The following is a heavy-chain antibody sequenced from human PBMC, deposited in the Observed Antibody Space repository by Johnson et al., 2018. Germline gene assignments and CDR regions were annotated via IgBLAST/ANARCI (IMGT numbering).Heavy chain of an antibody. J-gene: IGHJ6*02. Sequence: HVQLVQSGAEVKKPGSSVKVSCKASGGTFSSYAISWVRQAPGQGLEWMGGIIPIFGTASYAQNFQGRVTITADESTYTAYMELSSLRSEDTAVYYGASGAGTYSYYFGMDVWGQGTTVTVSS. CDR1: GGTFSSYA. CDR2: IIPIFGTA. V-gene: IGHV1-69*01. D-gene: IGHD6-19*01. CDR3: ASGAGTYSYYFGMDV.